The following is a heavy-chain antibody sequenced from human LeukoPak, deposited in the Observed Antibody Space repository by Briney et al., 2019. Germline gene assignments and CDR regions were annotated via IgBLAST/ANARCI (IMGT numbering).Heavy chain of an antibody. CDR3: ARHVGGFESIAARRPPCFDY. CDR1: GGSFSGYY. CDR2: INHSGST. Sequence: KSSETLSLTCAVYGGSFSGYYWSWIRQPPGKGLEWIGEINHSGSTNYNPSLKSRVTISVDTSKNQFSLKLSSVTAADTAVYYCARHVGGFESIAARRPPCFDYWGQGTLVTVSS. D-gene: IGHD6-6*01. V-gene: IGHV4-34*01. J-gene: IGHJ4*02.